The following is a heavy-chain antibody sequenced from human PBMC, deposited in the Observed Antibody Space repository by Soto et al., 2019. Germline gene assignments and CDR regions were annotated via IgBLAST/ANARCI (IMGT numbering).Heavy chain of an antibody. D-gene: IGHD6-19*01. CDR2: INHSGST. CDR1: GGSFSGYY. Sequence: SETLSLTCAGYGGSFSGYYWSWIRQPPGKGLEWIGEINHSGSTNYNPSLKSRVTISVDTSKNQFSLKLSSVTAADTAVYYCARGKKQWLAGGANWFDPWGQGTLVTGSS. V-gene: IGHV4-34*01. CDR3: ARGKKQWLAGGANWFDP. J-gene: IGHJ5*02.